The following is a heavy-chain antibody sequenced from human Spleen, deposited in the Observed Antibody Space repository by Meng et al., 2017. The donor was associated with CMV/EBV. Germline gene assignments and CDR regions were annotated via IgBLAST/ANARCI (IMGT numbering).Heavy chain of an antibody. CDR1: GYDFRSFP. CDR3: ARSVEMATIYDY. Sequence: ASVKVSCKASGYDFRSFPITWVRQAPGQGLEWMGWISVYNGAANYGQKFQGRVTMTTDQATTTAYLELRSLRSDDTAVYFCARSVEMATIYDYWGQGTLVTVSS. D-gene: IGHD5-24*01. J-gene: IGHJ4*02. V-gene: IGHV1-18*04. CDR2: ISVYNGAA.